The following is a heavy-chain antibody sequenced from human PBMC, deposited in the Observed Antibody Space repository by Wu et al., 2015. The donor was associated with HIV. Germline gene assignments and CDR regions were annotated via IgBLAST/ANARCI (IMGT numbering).Heavy chain of an antibody. Sequence: QVQLVQSGAEVKKPGASVKVSCKASGYTITGYYMHWVRQAPGQGLEWMGWINPNSGGTNYAQKFQGRVTMTRDTSISTAYMELSRLRSDDTAVYYCARGDSSGWYFPHFDYWGQGTLVTVSS. CDR2: INPNSGGT. CDR3: ARGDSSGWYFPHFDY. V-gene: IGHV1-2*02. CDR1: GYTITGYY. D-gene: IGHD6-19*01. J-gene: IGHJ4*02.